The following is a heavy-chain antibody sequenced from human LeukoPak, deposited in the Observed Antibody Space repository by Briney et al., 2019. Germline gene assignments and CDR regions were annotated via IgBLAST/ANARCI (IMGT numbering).Heavy chain of an antibody. Sequence: GGSLRLSCSASGFTFSSYAMSWVRQAPGKGLEWVANIEPDGSEKYYVDSVKGRFTISRDNAKNSLYLQMRSLRAEDTAVYYCARTVTMIVVVPNWFDPWGQGTLVTVSS. V-gene: IGHV3-7*01. D-gene: IGHD3-22*01. CDR1: GFTFSSYA. CDR3: ARTVTMIVVVPNWFDP. J-gene: IGHJ5*02. CDR2: IEPDGSEK.